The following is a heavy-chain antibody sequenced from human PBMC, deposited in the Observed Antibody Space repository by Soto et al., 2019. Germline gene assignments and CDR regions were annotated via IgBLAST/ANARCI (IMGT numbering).Heavy chain of an antibody. D-gene: IGHD3-3*01. V-gene: IGHV5-51*01. CDR1: GYDFNTNR. J-gene: IGHJ4*02. CDR3: ARLPRDCNKTSCYYADH. Sequence: GESLKISCRGSGYDFNTNRFGWVRQLPGRGLEWVGIMYPGDSDTRYNPSLQGHVTLSVDVTVSTAFLQWRSLETSDTGMYFCARLPRDCNKTSCYYADHWGQGTQVTVSS. CDR2: MYPGDSDT.